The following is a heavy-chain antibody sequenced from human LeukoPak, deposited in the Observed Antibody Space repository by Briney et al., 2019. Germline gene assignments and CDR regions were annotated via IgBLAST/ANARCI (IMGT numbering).Heavy chain of an antibody. J-gene: IGHJ4*02. D-gene: IGHD6-13*01. CDR2: IWYDGSNK. CDR1: GFTFSSYG. Sequence: PGGSLRLSCAASGFTFSSYGMHWVRQAPGKGLEWVAVIWYDGSNKYYADSVKGRFTISRDNSKNTLYLQMNSLRAEDTAVYYCGIAAAGTFLEYFDYWGQGTLVTVAS. CDR3: GIAAAGTFLEYFDY. V-gene: IGHV3-33*01.